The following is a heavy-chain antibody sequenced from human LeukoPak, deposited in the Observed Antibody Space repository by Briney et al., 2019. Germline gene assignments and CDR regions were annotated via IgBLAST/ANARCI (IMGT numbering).Heavy chain of an antibody. J-gene: IGHJ6*02. D-gene: IGHD5-24*01. CDR3: AKDRLDGYNFRGMDV. CDR2: IPSDGRNE. Sequence: GGSLRLSCAASGFSLSDYGVHWVRQAPGKGLEWVAVIPSDGRNEYYADSVRGRSTISRDNSKNTMYMQLRSLRGEDTAVYYCAKDRLDGYNFRGMDVCGQGPTVSVSS. CDR1: GFSLSDYG. V-gene: IGHV3-30*18.